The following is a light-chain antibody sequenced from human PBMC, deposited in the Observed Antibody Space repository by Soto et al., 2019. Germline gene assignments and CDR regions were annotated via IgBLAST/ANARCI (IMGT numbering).Light chain of an antibody. Sequence: IVMTQSPATLSVSPGERDTLSCRASQSVSTSLAWYQQKPGQAPRLLIYGASTRATDIPARFSGSGSGTDFTLTIGSLQSEDFAVYYCQQHINWPLTFGGGTKVEIK. CDR1: QSVSTS. CDR2: GAS. V-gene: IGKV3-15*01. CDR3: QQHINWPLT. J-gene: IGKJ4*01.